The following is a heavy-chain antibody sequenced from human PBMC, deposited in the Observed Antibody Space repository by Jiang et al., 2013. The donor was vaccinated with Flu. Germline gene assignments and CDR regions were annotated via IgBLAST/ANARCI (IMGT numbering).Heavy chain of an antibody. V-gene: IGHV2-70*11. CDR3: ARTLSAAGGAADY. CDR1: GFSLSTSGMC. Sequence: PTQTLTLTCTFSGFSLSTSGMCVSWIRQPPGKALEWLARIDWDDDKYYSTYLKTRLSISKDTSKNQVVLKMTSMDPVDTGTYYCARTLSAAGGAADYWGQGTLVTVSS. CDR2: IDWDDDK. J-gene: IGHJ4*02. D-gene: IGHD6-13*01.